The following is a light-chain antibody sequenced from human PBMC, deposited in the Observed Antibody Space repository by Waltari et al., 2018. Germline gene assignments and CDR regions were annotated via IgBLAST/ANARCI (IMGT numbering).Light chain of an antibody. Sequence: QSALTQPASVSGSPGQSITISCTGTSSDVGRNNYVSWYQQHPVKAPKLMIYDVSYGPSGVSSRCSGSKSGNTASLTISGLQAEDEADYYFSSYIGTLYVFGTGTKVTVL. V-gene: IGLV2-14*03. CDR1: SSDVGRNNY. J-gene: IGLJ1*01. CDR3: SSYIGTLYV. CDR2: DVS.